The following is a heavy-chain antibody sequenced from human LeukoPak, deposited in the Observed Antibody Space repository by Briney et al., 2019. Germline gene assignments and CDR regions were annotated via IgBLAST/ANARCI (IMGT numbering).Heavy chain of an antibody. J-gene: IGHJ4*02. CDR3: ARESANNYAPFDY. CDR1: GGSIGSSDYY. V-gene: IGHV4-30-4*01. Sequence: SETLSLTCTVSGGSIGSSDYYWSWIRQPPGKGLEWIGYIYYSGSTYHNPSLKSRLTISVDTSKNEFLLTLSSVTAADTAVYYCARESANNYAPFDYWGQGTLGTVSS. CDR2: IYYSGST. D-gene: IGHD3-10*01.